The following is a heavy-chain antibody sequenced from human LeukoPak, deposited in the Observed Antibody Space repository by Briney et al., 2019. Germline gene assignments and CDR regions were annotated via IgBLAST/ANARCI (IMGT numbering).Heavy chain of an antibody. CDR3: TTDSYYDSSGYYLDAFDI. V-gene: IGHV3-15*01. J-gene: IGHJ3*02. CDR2: IKSKTDGGTT. D-gene: IGHD3-22*01. Sequence: GGSLRLSCAASGFTFSNAWMSWVRQAPGKGLEWVGRIKSKTDGGTTDYAAPVKGRFTISRDDSKNTLYLQMNSLKTEDTTVYYCTTDSYYDSSGYYLDAFDIWGQGTMVTVSS. CDR1: GFTFSNAW.